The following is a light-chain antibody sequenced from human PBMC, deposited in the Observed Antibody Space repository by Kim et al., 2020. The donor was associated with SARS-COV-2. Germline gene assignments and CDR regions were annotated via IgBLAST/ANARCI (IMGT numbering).Light chain of an antibody. J-gene: IGKJ2*01. Sequence: DIQMTQSPSSLSASVGDRVTITCRASQSIDSSLNWYQQKPGKAPNLLIYTASSLEGGVPSRFSGSGSVTDFTLTITSLQPEDFATYFCQQSYSAPYTFGQGTKLEI. V-gene: IGKV1-39*01. CDR2: TAS. CDR3: QQSYSAPYT. CDR1: QSIDSS.